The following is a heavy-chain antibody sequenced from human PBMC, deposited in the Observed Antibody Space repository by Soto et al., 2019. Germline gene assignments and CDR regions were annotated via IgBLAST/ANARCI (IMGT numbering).Heavy chain of an antibody. CDR1: GFTFSSYA. CDR3: AINVADSSGGDNWFDP. J-gene: IGHJ5*02. V-gene: IGHV3-30-3*01. Sequence: QVQLVESGGGVVQPGRSLRLSCAASGFTFSSYAMHWVRQAPGKGLEWVAVRSYDGSNKYYAEYVKGRFTISRHNYNNTLYLQMNSLSAEDTAVYYCAINVADSSGGDNWFDPWGQGTLVTVSS. D-gene: IGHD6-19*01. CDR2: RSYDGSNK.